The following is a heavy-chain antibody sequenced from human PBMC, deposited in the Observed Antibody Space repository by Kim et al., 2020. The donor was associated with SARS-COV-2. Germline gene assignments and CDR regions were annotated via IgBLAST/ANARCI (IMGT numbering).Heavy chain of an antibody. CDR3: ARPYGDYERYYFDY. J-gene: IGHJ4*02. Sequence: SPSFQGQVTIPADKSISTAYLQWSSLKASDTAMYYCARPYGDYERYYFDYWGQGTLVTVSS. V-gene: IGHV5-51*01. D-gene: IGHD4-17*01.